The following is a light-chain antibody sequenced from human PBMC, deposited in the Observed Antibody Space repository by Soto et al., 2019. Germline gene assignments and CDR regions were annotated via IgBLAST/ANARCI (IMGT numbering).Light chain of an antibody. J-gene: IGKJ4*01. Sequence: EIVMTQSQGTLSVSPGERATLSCRASQSVSSYLAWYQQKPGQAPRLLIYDAFNRATGIPARFSGSGSGTDFTLTISSLEPEDFAVYYCQQRSNWPLTFGGGTKVDI. CDR1: QSVSSY. V-gene: IGKV3-11*01. CDR3: QQRSNWPLT. CDR2: DAF.